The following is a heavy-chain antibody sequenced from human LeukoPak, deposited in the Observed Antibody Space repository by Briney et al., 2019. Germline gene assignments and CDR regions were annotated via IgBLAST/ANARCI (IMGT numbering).Heavy chain of an antibody. CDR1: GFTFSNYD. CDR3: ARGASGYHNT. V-gene: IGHV3-23*01. CDR2: IRRSGDNT. J-gene: IGHJ4*02. Sequence: GGSLRLSCAASGFTFSNYDMSWVRLAPGRGLEWVSSIRRSGDNTYYGDSVKGRFTISRDNSKNTAYLQMNSLRAEDTAVYYCARGASGYHNTGGQGTLVTVSS. D-gene: IGHD5-12*01.